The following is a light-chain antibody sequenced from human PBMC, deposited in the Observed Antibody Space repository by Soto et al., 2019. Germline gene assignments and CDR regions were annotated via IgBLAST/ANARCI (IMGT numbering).Light chain of an antibody. V-gene: IGLV7-46*01. CDR2: DTT. Sequence: QAVVTQEHSLTVSPGGTVTLTGCSSTGAVTSGHYPYWFQQKPGQAPRTLIYDTTGKQSWTPARFSGSLLGGNAALTLSGAQHEDEAEYYCLLPYSGAWVFGGGTKLTVL. CDR3: LLPYSGAWV. J-gene: IGLJ3*02. CDR1: TGAVTSGHY.